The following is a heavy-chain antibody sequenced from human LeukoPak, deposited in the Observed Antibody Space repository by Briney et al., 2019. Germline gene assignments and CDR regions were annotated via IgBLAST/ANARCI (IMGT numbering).Heavy chain of an antibody. Sequence: GGSLRLSCAASGFTFSSYGMHWVRQAPGKGLEWVAVIWYGGSNKYYADSVKGRFTISRDNSKNTLYLQMNSLRAEDTAVYYCARDPTELPYLWQLVRGFWFDPWGQGTLVTVSS. CDR1: GFTFSSYG. D-gene: IGHD6-13*01. V-gene: IGHV3-33*01. CDR2: IWYGGSNK. CDR3: ARDPTELPYLWQLVRGFWFDP. J-gene: IGHJ5*02.